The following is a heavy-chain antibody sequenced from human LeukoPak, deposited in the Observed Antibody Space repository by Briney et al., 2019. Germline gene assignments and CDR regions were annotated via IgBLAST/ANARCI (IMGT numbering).Heavy chain of an antibody. CDR2: INPNSGGT. CDR3: ARTEGIAAPFDY. D-gene: IGHD6-13*01. CDR1: GYTFTGYY. J-gene: IGHJ4*02. Sequence: ASVKVSCKASGYTFTGYYMHWVRQAPGQGLEWMGWINPNSGGTNYAQKFQGRVTMTRDTSISTAYMELSRLRSDDTAVYYCARTEGIAAPFDYWGQGTLVTVSS. V-gene: IGHV1-2*02.